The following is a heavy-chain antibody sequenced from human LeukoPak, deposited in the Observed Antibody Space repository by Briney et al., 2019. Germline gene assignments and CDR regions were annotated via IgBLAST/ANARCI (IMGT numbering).Heavy chain of an antibody. V-gene: IGHV3-48*01. CDR1: GFTFSSYS. Sequence: PGGSLRLSCAASGFTFSSYSMNWVRQAPGKGLEWVSYISSSSSTIYYADSVKGRFTISRDNAKNSLYLQMNSLRAEDTAVYYCARNDFWSGPYLYYMDVWGKGTTVTVSS. CDR2: ISSSSSTI. D-gene: IGHD3-3*01. CDR3: ARNDFWSGPYLYYMDV. J-gene: IGHJ6*03.